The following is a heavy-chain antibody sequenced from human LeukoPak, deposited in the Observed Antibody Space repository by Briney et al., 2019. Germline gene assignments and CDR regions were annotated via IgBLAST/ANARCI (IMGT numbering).Heavy chain of an antibody. Sequence: GASVKVSCKASGGTFSSYAISWVRQAPGQGLEWMGGIIPIFGTANYAQKFQGRVTITADESTSTAYMELSSLRSEDTAVYYCARSRRQYQLPLLGAPSYGMDVWGQGTTVTVSS. CDR1: GGTFSSYA. J-gene: IGHJ6*02. D-gene: IGHD2-2*01. CDR2: IIPIFGTA. V-gene: IGHV1-69*13. CDR3: ARSRRQYQLPLLGAPSYGMDV.